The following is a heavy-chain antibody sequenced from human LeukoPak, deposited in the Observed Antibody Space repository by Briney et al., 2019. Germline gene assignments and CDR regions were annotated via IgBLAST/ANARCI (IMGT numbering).Heavy chain of an antibody. CDR3: ARDTAYSSGWYGGDAFDI. CDR2: IWYDGSNK. V-gene: IGHV3-33*07. J-gene: IGHJ3*02. CDR1: GFTVSRNY. D-gene: IGHD6-19*01. Sequence: GGSLRLSCAASGFTVSRNYMSWVRQAPGKGLEWVAVIWYDGSNKYYADSVKGRFTISRDNSKNTLYLQMNSLRAEDTAVYYCARDTAYSSGWYGGDAFDIWGQGTMVTVSS.